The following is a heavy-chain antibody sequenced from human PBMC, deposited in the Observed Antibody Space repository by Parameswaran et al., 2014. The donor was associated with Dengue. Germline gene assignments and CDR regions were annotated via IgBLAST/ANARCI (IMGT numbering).Heavy chain of an antibody. V-gene: IGHV3-23*01. CDR3: AKAPPDCSGGSCYLWDY. Sequence: PGKGAGSGVSAISGSGGSTYYADSVKGRFTISRDNSKNTLYLQMNSLRAEDTAVYYCAKAPPDCSGGSCYLWDYWGQGTLVTVSS. D-gene: IGHD2-15*01. J-gene: IGHJ4*02. CDR2: ISGSGGST.